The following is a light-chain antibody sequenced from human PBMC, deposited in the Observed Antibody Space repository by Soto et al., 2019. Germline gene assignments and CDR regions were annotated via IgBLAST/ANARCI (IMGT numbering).Light chain of an antibody. CDR2: AAS. V-gene: IGKV1-6*01. CDR3: QHDYNYPHT. Sequence: AIQLTQSPSSLSASVGDRVTITCRASQGIRNDLGWYQQKPGKAPKLLIYAASSLQRGVPPRFSGSGSGTDFTLTISSLQPEDFATYYCQHDYNYPHTFGQGTKLEI. J-gene: IGKJ2*01. CDR1: QGIRND.